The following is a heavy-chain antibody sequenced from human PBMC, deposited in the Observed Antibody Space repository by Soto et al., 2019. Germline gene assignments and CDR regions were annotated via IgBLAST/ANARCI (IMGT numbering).Heavy chain of an antibody. Sequence: GGSLRLSCAASGFTFSSYAMHWVRQAPGKGLEWVAVISYDGSNKYYADSVKGRFTISRDNSKNTLYLQMNSLRAEDTAVYYCAREQQPTDFDYWGQGTLVTVSS. V-gene: IGHV3-30-3*01. CDR2: ISYDGSNK. J-gene: IGHJ4*02. D-gene: IGHD6-13*01. CDR3: AREQQPTDFDY. CDR1: GFTFSSYA.